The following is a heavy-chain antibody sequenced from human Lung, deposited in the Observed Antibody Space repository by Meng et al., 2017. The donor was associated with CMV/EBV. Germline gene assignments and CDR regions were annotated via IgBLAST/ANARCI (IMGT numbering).Heavy chain of an antibody. Sequence: SGSSFTGYSMHWVRPAPGQELEWMGWISPNSGGTNSAQKFQGRVTMTRDTSISTAYMELSRLRSDGAAVYYCARNLTVIVGPVNDYWGQGTLVTVSS. J-gene: IGHJ4*02. CDR1: GSSFTGYS. V-gene: IGHV1-2*02. D-gene: IGHD1-26*01. CDR2: ISPNSGGT. CDR3: ARNLTVIVGPVNDY.